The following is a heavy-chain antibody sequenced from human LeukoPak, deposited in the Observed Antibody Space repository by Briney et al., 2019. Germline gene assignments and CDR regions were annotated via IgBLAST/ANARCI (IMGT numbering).Heavy chain of an antibody. CDR1: GYTFTGYY. D-gene: IGHD3-3*02. Sequence: ASVKVSCKASGYTFTGYYMHWVRQAPGQGLEWMGWINPNSGGTNYAQKFQGRVTMTRDTSISTAYMELSRLRSDDTAVYYCARDPNIFEVVSYYFDYWGQGTLVTVSS. V-gene: IGHV1-2*02. CDR2: INPNSGGT. CDR3: ARDPNIFEVVSYYFDY. J-gene: IGHJ4*02.